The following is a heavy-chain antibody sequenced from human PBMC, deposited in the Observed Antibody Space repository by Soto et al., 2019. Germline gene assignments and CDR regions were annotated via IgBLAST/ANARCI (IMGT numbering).Heavy chain of an antibody. V-gene: IGHV4-38-2*01. CDR1: GYSISSGYY. Sequence: SSETLSLTXAVSGYSISSGYYWGWIRQPPGKGLERIGSIYHSGSTYYNPSLKSRVTISVDTSKNQFSLMLSSVTAADTAVYYCARGLGAEGRNWFDPWGQGTLVTVSS. CDR3: ARGLGAEGRNWFDP. CDR2: IYHSGST. D-gene: IGHD1-26*01. J-gene: IGHJ5*02.